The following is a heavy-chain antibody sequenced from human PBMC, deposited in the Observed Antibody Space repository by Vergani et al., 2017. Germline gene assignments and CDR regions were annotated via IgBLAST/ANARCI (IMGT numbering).Heavy chain of an antibody. D-gene: IGHD3-9*01. CDR1: GASVNSYY. CDR3: AHTESFILRYFHWAL. J-gene: IGHJ4*02. CDR2: IYPSGGS. Sequence: QVKLQESGPGLVKPSETLSLTCTVSGASVNSYYWSWIRQPPGKGLEWFGNIYPSGGSYYNPSLKGRVTISVDTSKNQFSLEVTSVTAAYTVIYFCAHTESFILRYFHWALWGQGTLVTVSS. V-gene: IGHV4-4*08.